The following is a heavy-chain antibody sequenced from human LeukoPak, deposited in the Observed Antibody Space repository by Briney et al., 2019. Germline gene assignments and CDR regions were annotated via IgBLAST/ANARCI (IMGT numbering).Heavy chain of an antibody. V-gene: IGHV1-18*04. CDR1: GYTFTIYG. J-gene: IGHJ5*02. CDR3: ARGDIVVVPAATSPRFDP. D-gene: IGHD2-2*01. Sequence: ASVTVSFTGSGYTFTIYGISWVGQAPGQGREGVGWMSAYNGKPNYAQKLQGRVTMTTDTSTSTAYMELRSLRSDDTAVYYCARGDIVVVPAATSPRFDPWGQGTLVTVSS. CDR2: MSAYNGKP.